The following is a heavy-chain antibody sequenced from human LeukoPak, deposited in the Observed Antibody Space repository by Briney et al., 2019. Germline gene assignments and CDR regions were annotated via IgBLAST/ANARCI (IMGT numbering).Heavy chain of an antibody. V-gene: IGHV1-69*01. CDR3: ARATQYCSSTSCHLGY. J-gene: IGHJ4*02. Sequence: SVKVSCKASGGTFSSYAISWVRQAPGQGLEWMGGIIPIFGTANYAQKFQGRVTITADDSTSTAYMELSSLRSEDTAVYYCARATQYCSSTSCHLGYWGQGTLVTVSS. CDR2: IIPIFGTA. CDR1: GGTFSSYA. D-gene: IGHD2-2*01.